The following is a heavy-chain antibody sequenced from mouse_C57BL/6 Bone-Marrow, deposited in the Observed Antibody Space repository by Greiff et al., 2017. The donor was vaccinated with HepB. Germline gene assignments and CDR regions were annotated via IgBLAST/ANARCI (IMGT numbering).Heavy chain of an antibody. D-gene: IGHD1-1*01. CDR3: ARDNYYTAMDY. J-gene: IGHJ4*01. CDR1: GYSITSGYY. V-gene: IGHV3-6*01. Sequence: EVKLVESGPGLVKPSQSLSLTCSVTGYSITSGYYWNWIRQFPGNKLEWMGYISYDGSNNYNPSLKNRISITRDTSKNQFFLKLNSVTTEDTATYYCARDNYYTAMDYWGQGTSVTVSS. CDR2: ISYDGSN.